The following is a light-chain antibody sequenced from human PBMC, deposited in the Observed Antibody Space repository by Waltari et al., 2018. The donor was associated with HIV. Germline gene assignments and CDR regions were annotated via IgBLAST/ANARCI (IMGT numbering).Light chain of an antibody. CDR1: RSDVGGYNY. J-gene: IGLJ2*01. V-gene: IGLV2-8*01. CDR3: SSYAGSNVI. Sequence: QSALTQPPSASGSPGQSVTISCTGTRSDVGGYNYVSWYQQHPDKAPKLMIYEVSKRPSGVPDRFSGSKSGNTASLTVSGLQAEDEADYYCSSYAGSNVIFGGGTKLTVL. CDR2: EVS.